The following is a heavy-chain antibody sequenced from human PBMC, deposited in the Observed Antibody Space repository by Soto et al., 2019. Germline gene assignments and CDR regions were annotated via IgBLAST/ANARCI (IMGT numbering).Heavy chain of an antibody. V-gene: IGHV4-30-4*01. D-gene: IGHD3-10*01. CDR2: IYYSGST. Sequence: SETLSLTCTVSGGSISSGDYYWSWIRQPPGKGLEWIGYIYYSGSTYYNPSLKSRVTISVDTSKNQFSLKLSSVTAADTAVYYCARGRGFTMVRGVSNWFDPWGQGTLVTVSS. CDR1: GGSISSGDYY. J-gene: IGHJ5*02. CDR3: ARGRGFTMVRGVSNWFDP.